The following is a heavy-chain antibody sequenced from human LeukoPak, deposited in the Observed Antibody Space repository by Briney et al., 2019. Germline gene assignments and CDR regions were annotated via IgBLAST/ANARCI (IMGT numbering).Heavy chain of an antibody. CDR3: ATDTFYMKGFDP. V-gene: IGHV3-15*07. J-gene: IGHJ5*02. CDR1: GFNFGNAW. CDR2: IKSKVDGGAI. Sequence: GGSLRLSCAASGFNFGNAWMYWVRQAPGKGLEWVGRIKSKVDGGAIAYPTPVKARFTMSKDDSRNILYLQMNSLKTEDTARYYCATDTFYMKGFDPWGQGTQVIVSS. D-gene: IGHD2/OR15-2a*01.